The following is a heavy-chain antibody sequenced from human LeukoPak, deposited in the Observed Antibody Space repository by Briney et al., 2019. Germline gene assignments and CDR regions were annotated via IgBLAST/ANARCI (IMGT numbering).Heavy chain of an antibody. CDR3: ARMPYYYDSSQSDY. J-gene: IGHJ4*02. CDR2: IIPILGIA. Sequence: GSSVKVSCKASGGTFSSYAISWVRQAPGQGLEWMGRIIPILGIANYAQKFQGRVTITADKSTSTAYMELSSLRSEDTAVYYCARMPYYYDSSQSDYWGQGTLVTVSS. D-gene: IGHD3-22*01. V-gene: IGHV1-69*04. CDR1: GGTFSSYA.